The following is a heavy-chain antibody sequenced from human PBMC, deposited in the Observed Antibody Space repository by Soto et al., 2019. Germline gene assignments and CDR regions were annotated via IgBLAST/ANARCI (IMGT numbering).Heavy chain of an antibody. D-gene: IGHD6-19*01. J-gene: IGHJ4*02. Sequence: QVQLVESGGGVVQPGRSLRLSCAASGFTFSSYGMHWVRQAPGKGLEWVAVIWYDGSNKYYADSVKGRFTISRDNSKNTLYLQMNSLRAEDTAVYYGASSVSSGWCDYWGQGTLVTVSS. CDR1: GFTFSSYG. V-gene: IGHV3-33*01. CDR3: ASSVSSGWCDY. CDR2: IWYDGSNK.